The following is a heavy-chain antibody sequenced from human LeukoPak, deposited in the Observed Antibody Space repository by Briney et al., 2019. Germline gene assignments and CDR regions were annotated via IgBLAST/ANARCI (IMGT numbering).Heavy chain of an antibody. CDR1: GFTFSSYA. Sequence: PGGSLRLSCAASGFTFSSYAMSWVRQAPGKGLEWVSATSGSGGSTYYADSVKGRFTISRDNSKNTLYLQMNSLRAEDTAVYYCAKDEGEYQLLCLFDYWGQGTLVTVSS. V-gene: IGHV3-23*01. J-gene: IGHJ4*02. CDR2: TSGSGGST. D-gene: IGHD2-2*01. CDR3: AKDEGEYQLLCLFDY.